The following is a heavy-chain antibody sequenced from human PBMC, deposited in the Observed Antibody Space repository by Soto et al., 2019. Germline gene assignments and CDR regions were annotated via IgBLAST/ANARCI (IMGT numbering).Heavy chain of an antibody. D-gene: IGHD3-9*01. CDR1: GFTFRSYW. J-gene: IGHJ4*02. V-gene: IGHV3-7*03. Sequence: EVQLVESGGGLVQPGGSLRLSCVASGFTFRSYWMSWVRLAPGKGLEWVANIKEDGSKDYYVDSVKGRFTISRDNAKNSLYLQMSSLRAEDTAVYYCARDLSGYEDWGQGVLVTVSS. CDR2: IKEDGSKD. CDR3: ARDLSGYED.